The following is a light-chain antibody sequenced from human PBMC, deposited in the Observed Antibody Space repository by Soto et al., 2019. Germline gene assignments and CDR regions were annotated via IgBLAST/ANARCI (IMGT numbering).Light chain of an antibody. CDR1: RSNIGGGYD. J-gene: IGLJ2*01. CDR3: QSYDSTSVV. V-gene: IGLV1-40*01. CDR2: GNN. Sequence: QSVLTQPPSVSGAPGQRVTISCTGCRSNIGGGYDVQWYRQVPGTAPKLLIYGNNNRPSGVPDRISASKSGTAASLAIAGLQAEDEADYYCQSYDSTSVVFGGGTKLTVL.